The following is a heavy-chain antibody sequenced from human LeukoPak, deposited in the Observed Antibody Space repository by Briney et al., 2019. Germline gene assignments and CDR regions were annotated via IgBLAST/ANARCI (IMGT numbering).Heavy chain of an antibody. Sequence: GGSLRLSCAASEFTFSTYWMSWVRQAPGKGLEWVADIKQDGSEKYYVDSVKGRFTISRQNAKNSLFLQMNSLRAEDTAVYYCARHRSGGHRDDAFDIWGQGTMVIVSS. CDR3: ARHRSGGHRDDAFDI. CDR2: IKQDGSEK. D-gene: IGHD2-15*01. J-gene: IGHJ3*02. V-gene: IGHV3-7*01. CDR1: EFTFSTYW.